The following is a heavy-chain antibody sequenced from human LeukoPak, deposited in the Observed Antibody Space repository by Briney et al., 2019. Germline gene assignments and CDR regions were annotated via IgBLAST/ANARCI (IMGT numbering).Heavy chain of an antibody. V-gene: IGHV5-51*01. CDR1: GFRFTSYW. J-gene: IGHJ4*02. CDR3: ATYGYNRFDY. CDR2: IFPGDSDT. D-gene: IGHD5-24*01. Sequence: GESLKISCKGSGFRFTSYWIAWVRQMPGKGLEWMGIIFPGDSDTKYSPSLQGQVTISADKSITTAYLQWSSLMASDTAMYYCATYGYNRFDYWGQGTLVTVSS.